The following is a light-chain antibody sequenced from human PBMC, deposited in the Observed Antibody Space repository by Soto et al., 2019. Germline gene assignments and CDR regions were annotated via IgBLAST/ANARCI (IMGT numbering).Light chain of an antibody. CDR2: GAS. J-gene: IGKJ1*01. CDR3: QQYNTWPPAWT. CDR1: QSVSSN. Sequence: EIVMTQSPATLSVSPGERATLSCRASQSVSSNLAWYQQKPGQAPRLLIYGASTRATGIPARFSGSGSGTECTLTISSLQSEDFAVYYWQQYNTWPPAWTFGQGTKVEIK. V-gene: IGKV3-15*01.